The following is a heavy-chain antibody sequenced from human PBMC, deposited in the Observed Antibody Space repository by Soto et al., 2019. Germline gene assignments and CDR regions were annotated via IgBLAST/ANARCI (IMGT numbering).Heavy chain of an antibody. Sequence: GGSLRLSCAASGFTFSSYAMSWVRQAPGKGLEWVSAISGSGGSTYYAESVKGRFTISRDNSKNTLYLQMNSLRAEDTAVYYCAISGYSSSWFKRYFDYWGQGTLVTVSS. V-gene: IGHV3-23*01. CDR3: AISGYSSSWFKRYFDY. CDR2: ISGSGGST. J-gene: IGHJ4*02. CDR1: GFTFSSYA. D-gene: IGHD6-13*01.